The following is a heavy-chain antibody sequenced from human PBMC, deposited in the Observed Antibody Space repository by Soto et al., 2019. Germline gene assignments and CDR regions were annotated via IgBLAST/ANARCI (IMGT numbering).Heavy chain of an antibody. CDR3: ARDYGDYFRYHYGMDV. Sequence: GGSLRLSCAASGFTVSSNYMSWVRQSPGKGLEWVSVIYSGGSTYYADSVKGRFTISRDNSKNTLYLQMNSLRAEDTAVYYCARDYGDYFRYHYGMDVWGQGTTVTVSS. J-gene: IGHJ6*02. D-gene: IGHD4-17*01. V-gene: IGHV3-66*01. CDR1: GFTVSSNY. CDR2: IYSGGST.